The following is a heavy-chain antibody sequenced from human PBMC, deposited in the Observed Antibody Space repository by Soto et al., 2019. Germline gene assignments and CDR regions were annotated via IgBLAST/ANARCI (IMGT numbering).Heavy chain of an antibody. V-gene: IGHV1-18*01. CDR1: GYTFTSYG. CDR2: ISAYNGNT. CDR3: ARGGKYCTNGVGSFYGMDV. D-gene: IGHD2-8*01. Sequence: QVQLVQSGAEVKKPGASVKVSCKASGYTFTSYGISWVRQAPGQGLEWMGWISAYNGNTNYAQKFQGRVTMTTDTSTSTAYLEMRSLRSDDTAVDYCARGGKYCTNGVGSFYGMDVWGQGTTVTVSS. J-gene: IGHJ6*02.